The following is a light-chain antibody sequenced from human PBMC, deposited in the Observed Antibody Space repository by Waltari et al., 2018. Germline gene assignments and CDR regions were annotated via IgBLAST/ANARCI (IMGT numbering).Light chain of an antibody. CDR1: TSHIGRNP. CDR3: ATWDDSLGGPV. J-gene: IGLJ3*02. CDR2: SND. Sequence: QSVLTPPPSASGTPGQRVTIPCSGGTSHIGRNPAQGYQHPPGTAPKLLIHSNDERPSGVPDRFSGSKSGTSASLAISGLQSEDEVDYFCATWDDSLGGPVFGGGTKLTVL. V-gene: IGLV1-44*01.